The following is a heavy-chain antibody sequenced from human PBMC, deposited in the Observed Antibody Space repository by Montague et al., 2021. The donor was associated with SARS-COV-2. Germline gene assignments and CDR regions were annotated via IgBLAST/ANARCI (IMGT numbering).Heavy chain of an antibody. V-gene: IGHV4-59*01. CDR1: GGSISSNY. D-gene: IGHD1-1*01. Sequence: SETLSLTCTVSGGSISSNYWCWVWHRQGTGQERNGNVNNSGSTNTNSTPTRRVTISVDTSKNQFSLRLNSVTAADTAVYYCARDPPGYRYFYYLDVWGKGTTVTVSS. CDR2: VNNSGST. J-gene: IGHJ6*03. CDR3: ARDPPGYRYFYYLDV.